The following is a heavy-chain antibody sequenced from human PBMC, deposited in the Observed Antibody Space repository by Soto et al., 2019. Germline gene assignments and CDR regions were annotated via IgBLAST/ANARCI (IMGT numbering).Heavy chain of an antibody. CDR2: INSDGSTT. D-gene: IGHD5-18*01. V-gene: IGHV3-74*01. CDR3: ATLNSYGADY. Sequence: GGSLRLSCAASGFTFSSYWMHWVRQAAGKGLVWVSQINSDGSTTTYADSVKGRFTISRDNSKNTVYLQMNSLRAEDTAVYYCATLNSYGADYWGQGTLVTVSS. J-gene: IGHJ4*02. CDR1: GFTFSSYW.